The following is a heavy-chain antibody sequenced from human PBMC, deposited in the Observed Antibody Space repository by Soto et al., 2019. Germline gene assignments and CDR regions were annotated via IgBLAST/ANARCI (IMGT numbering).Heavy chain of an antibody. Sequence: EVELVESGGGLARPGGSLRLSCAASGFLFNVYGMNWVRQSPGKGLEWVSSISSTSTYREYADSVRGRFTISRDNAENSLILQMVSLRAEDTAVYYCTRERSPGMLFPDFVCWGQGALVTVSS. J-gene: IGHJ4*02. V-gene: IGHV3-21*01. CDR3: TRERSPGMLFPDFVC. D-gene: IGHD3-16*01. CDR1: GFLFNVYG. CDR2: ISSTSTYR.